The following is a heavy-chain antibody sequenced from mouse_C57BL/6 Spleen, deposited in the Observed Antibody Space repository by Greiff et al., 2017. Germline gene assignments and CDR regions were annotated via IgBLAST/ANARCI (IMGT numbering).Heavy chain of an antibody. J-gene: IGHJ4*01. CDR3: AREGAIYYDYDDYARDY. CDR2: INPSNGGT. D-gene: IGHD2-4*01. V-gene: IGHV1-53*01. Sequence: VQLQQPGTELVKPGASVKLSCKASGYTFTSYWMHWVKQRPGQGLEWIGNINPSNGGTTSNEKFKSKATLTVDKSSSTAYMQLSSLTSEDSAVYYCAREGAIYYDYDDYARDYWGQGTSVTVSS. CDR1: GYTFTSYW.